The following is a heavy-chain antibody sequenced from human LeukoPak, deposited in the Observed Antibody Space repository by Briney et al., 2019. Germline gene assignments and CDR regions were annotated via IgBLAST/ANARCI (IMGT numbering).Heavy chain of an antibody. V-gene: IGHV4-30-4*07. Sequence: KPSQTPSLTCAVSGGSISSGGYSWSWIRQPPGKGLEWIGYIYYSGSTYYNPSLKSRVTISVDTSKNQFSLKLSSVTAADTAVYHCTREHGWYYFDYWGQGTLVTVSS. CDR3: TREHGWYYFDY. J-gene: IGHJ4*02. D-gene: IGHD6-19*01. CDR1: GGSISSGGYS. CDR2: IYYSGST.